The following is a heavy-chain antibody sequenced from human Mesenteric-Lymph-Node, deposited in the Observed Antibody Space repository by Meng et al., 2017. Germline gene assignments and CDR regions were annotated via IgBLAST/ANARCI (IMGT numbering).Heavy chain of an antibody. CDR2: IHSDGSST. V-gene: IGHV3-74*01. Sequence: GESLKISCAASEFSFSSSWMHWVRQAPGKGLMWVSRIHSDGSSTTYADSVKGRFTISRDNAKNTLYLQMNSLRAEDTAVYYCVRESMVTTRFDPWGQGTLVTVSS. CDR1: EFSFSSSW. CDR3: VRESMVTTRFDP. D-gene: IGHD5-18*01. J-gene: IGHJ5*02.